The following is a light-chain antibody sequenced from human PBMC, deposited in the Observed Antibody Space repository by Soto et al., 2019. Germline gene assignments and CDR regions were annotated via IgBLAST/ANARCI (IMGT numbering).Light chain of an antibody. J-gene: IGKJ3*01. CDR3: QQSYSTPLT. Sequence: DIQMTQSPSSLYASVGDRVTITCRASQSSSSYLNWYQQKPGKAPKLLIYAESSLQSGVPSRFSGSGSGTDFTLTISSLQPEDFATYYCQQSYSTPLTFGPGTKVDIK. CDR2: AES. CDR1: QSSSSY. V-gene: IGKV1-39*01.